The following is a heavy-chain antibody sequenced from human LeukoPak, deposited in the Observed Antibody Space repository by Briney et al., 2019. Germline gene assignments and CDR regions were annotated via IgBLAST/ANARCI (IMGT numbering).Heavy chain of an antibody. V-gene: IGHV4-4*02. D-gene: IGHD3-10*01. CDR2: IYHSGST. Sequence: SGTLSLTCAVSGGSISSSNWWSWVRQPPGKGLEWIGEIYHSGSTNYNPSLKSRATISVDKSKNQFSLKLSSVTAADTAVYYCARVGYYGSGSRYYYGMDVWGKGTTVTVSS. J-gene: IGHJ6*04. CDR1: GGSISSSNW. CDR3: ARVGYYGSGSRYYYGMDV.